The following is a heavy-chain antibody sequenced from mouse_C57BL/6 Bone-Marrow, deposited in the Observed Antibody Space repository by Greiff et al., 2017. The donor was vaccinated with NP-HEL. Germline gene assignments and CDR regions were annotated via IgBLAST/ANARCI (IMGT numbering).Heavy chain of an antibody. CDR1: GIDFSRYW. J-gene: IGHJ4*01. D-gene: IGHD2-4*01. CDR3: ARPGNYAYAMDY. Sequence: EVKLLQSGGGLVQPGGSLKLSCAASGIDFSRYWMSWVRRAPGKGLEWIGEINPDSSTINYAPSLKDKFIISRDNAKNTLYLQMSKVRSEDTALYYCARPGNYAYAMDYWGQGTSVTVSS. CDR2: INPDSSTI. V-gene: IGHV4-1*01.